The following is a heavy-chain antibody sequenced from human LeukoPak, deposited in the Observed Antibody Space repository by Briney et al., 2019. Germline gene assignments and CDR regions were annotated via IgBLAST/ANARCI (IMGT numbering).Heavy chain of an antibody. J-gene: IGHJ4*02. CDR2: IKQDGSEK. V-gene: IGHV3-7*01. CDR1: GFTFSSYW. CDR3: ARDLGQGVKVTYFDY. Sequence: PGGSLRLSCAASGFTFSSYWMSWVRQAPGKGLEWVANIKQDGSEKYYVDSVKGRFTISRDNAKNSLYLQMNSLRAEDTAVYYCARDLGQGVKVTYFDYWGGGALVTVSS. D-gene: IGHD3-10*01.